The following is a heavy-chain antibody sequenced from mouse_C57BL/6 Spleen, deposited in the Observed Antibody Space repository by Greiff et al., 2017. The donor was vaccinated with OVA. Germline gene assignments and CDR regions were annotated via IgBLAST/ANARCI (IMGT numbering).Heavy chain of an antibody. Sequence: VKLQQPGAELVKPGASVKMSCKASGYTFTSYWITWVKQRPGQGLEWIGDIYPGSGSTNYNEKFKSKATLTVDTSSSTAYMQLSSLTSEDSAVYYCARDGSIYYYGSSAYYFDYWGQGTTLTVSS. V-gene: IGHV1-55*01. CDR3: ARDGSIYYYGSSAYYFDY. J-gene: IGHJ2*01. CDR2: IYPGSGST. D-gene: IGHD1-1*01. CDR1: GYTFTSYW.